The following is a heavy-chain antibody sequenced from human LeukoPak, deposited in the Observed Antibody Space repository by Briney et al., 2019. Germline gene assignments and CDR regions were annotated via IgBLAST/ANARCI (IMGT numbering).Heavy chain of an antibody. CDR1: GFSVNSYS. CDR3: AKDGRGILCES. D-gene: IGHD3-10*01. Sequence: PGGSLTLSCAASGFSVNSYSMNWVRQAPGKGLEWVSSFITDDSSTHYADFVQGRCTISRDKSENTLYLQMNSLRAEDTAVYYCAKDGRGILCESWGQGTLVTVSS. V-gene: IGHV3-23*01. J-gene: IGHJ5*02. CDR2: FITDDSST.